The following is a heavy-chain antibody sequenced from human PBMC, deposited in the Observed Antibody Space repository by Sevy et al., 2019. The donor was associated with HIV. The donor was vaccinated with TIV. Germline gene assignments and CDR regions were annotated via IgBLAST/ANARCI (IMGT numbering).Heavy chain of an antibody. D-gene: IGHD4-17*01. CDR2: INHSGST. J-gene: IGHJ4*02. CDR3: ARGAAPKRPTVTTLGAFDY. V-gene: IGHV4-34*01. Sequence: ETLSLTCAVYGGSFSGYYWSWIRQPPGKGLEWMGEINHSGSTNYNPSLKSRVTISVDTSKNQFSLKLSSVTAADTAVYYCARGAAPKRPTVTTLGAFDYWGQGTLVTVSS. CDR1: GGSFSGYY.